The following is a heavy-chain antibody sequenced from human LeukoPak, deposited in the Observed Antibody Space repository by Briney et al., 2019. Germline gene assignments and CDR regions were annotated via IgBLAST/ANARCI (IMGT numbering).Heavy chain of an antibody. Sequence: SQTLSLTCAISGDNVSSNSAAWNWIRQSPSRGLEWLGRTYYRSKWYNDYAVSVKSRITINPDTSKNQFSLQLNSVTPEDTAVYYYARWERYSSSWYENYWGQGTLVTVSS. CDR3: ARWERYSSSWYENY. J-gene: IGHJ4*02. V-gene: IGHV6-1*01. CDR2: TYYRSKWYN. CDR1: GDNVSSNSAA. D-gene: IGHD6-13*01.